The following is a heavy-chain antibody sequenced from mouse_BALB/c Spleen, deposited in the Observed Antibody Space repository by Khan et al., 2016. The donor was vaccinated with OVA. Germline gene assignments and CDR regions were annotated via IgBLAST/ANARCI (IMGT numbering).Heavy chain of an antibody. D-gene: IGHD2-14*01. Sequence: QIQLVQSGPELKKPGETVRISCKASGYTFTTAGMQWMQKMPGKGLKWIGWINTHSGVPKYAEDFKGRFVFSLETSASTAYLQITNLKNEDTATYFCARGGAAFYRNDGGAMDSWGQGTSVTVSS. CDR2: INTHSGVP. CDR1: GYTFTTAG. J-gene: IGHJ4*01. V-gene: IGHV9-4*02. CDR3: ARGGAAFYRNDGGAMDS.